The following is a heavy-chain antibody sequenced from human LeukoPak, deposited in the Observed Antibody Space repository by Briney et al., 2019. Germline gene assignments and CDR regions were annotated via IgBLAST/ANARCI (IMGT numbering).Heavy chain of an antibody. J-gene: IGHJ3*02. CDR3: ARVSSRDFGAPQNYAFDI. D-gene: IGHD3-3*01. V-gene: IGHV1-46*01. CDR1: GYIFSSYY. Sequence: ASVKVSCKASGYIFSSYYMHWVRQAPGQGLEWMGIINPSGGSTSYAQKFQGRVTMTRDTSISTAYMELSRLRSDDTAVYYCARVSSRDFGAPQNYAFDIWGQGTMVTVSS. CDR2: INPSGGST.